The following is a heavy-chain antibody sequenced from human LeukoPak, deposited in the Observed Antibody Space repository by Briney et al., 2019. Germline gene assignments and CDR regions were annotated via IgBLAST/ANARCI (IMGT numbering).Heavy chain of an antibody. CDR3: AKDRYGDQNWFDP. Sequence: GGSLRLSCAASGFTFGSYGMHWVRQAPGKGLEWVAFIRYDGSNKYYADSVKGRFTISRDNSKNTLYLQMNSLRAEDTAVYYCAKDRYGDQNWFDPWGQGTLVTVSS. D-gene: IGHD4-17*01. V-gene: IGHV3-30*02. CDR2: IRYDGSNK. CDR1: GFTFGSYG. J-gene: IGHJ5*02.